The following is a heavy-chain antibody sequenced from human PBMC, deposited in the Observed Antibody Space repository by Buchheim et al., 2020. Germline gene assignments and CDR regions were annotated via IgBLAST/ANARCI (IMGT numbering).Heavy chain of an antibody. CDR1: GFTFSSHW. CDR3: GRVTLGATGLDS. V-gene: IGHV3-74*01. J-gene: IGHJ4*02. Sequence: EVQLVESGGGLVQPGGSLRLSCAASGFTFSSHWMQWVRQGPGEGLVWVSRISGDGSGITYADSGRGRFTISRANAKSTLYLQMNSLRAEDTAVYYCGRVTLGATGLDSWGQGT. CDR2: ISGDGSGI. D-gene: IGHD1-26*01.